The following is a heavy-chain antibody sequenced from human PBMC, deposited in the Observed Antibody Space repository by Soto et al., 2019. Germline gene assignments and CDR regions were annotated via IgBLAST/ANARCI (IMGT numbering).Heavy chain of an antibody. V-gene: IGHV3-48*03. D-gene: IGHD3-22*01. CDR2: ISSSGSTI. J-gene: IGHJ4*02. Sequence: PGGSLRLSCAASGFTFSSYEMNWVRQAPGKGLEWVSYISSSGSTIYYADSVKGRFTISRDNAKNSLYLQMNSLRAEDTAVYYCAAGSTYYYDSSGYYFDYWGQGTLVTVSS. CDR3: AAGSTYYYDSSGYYFDY. CDR1: GFTFSSYE.